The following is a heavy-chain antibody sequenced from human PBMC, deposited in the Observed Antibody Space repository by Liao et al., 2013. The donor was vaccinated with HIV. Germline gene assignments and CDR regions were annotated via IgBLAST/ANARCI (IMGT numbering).Heavy chain of an antibody. CDR1: GDSISSGSYY. CDR2: ISISGST. CDR3: ARGTYYYGSGTTHQYFKH. D-gene: IGHD3-10*01. J-gene: IGHJ1*01. Sequence: QVQLQESGPGLVKPSQTLSLTCTVSGDSISSGSYYWSWIRQPAGKGLEWIGRISISGSTNYNPSLKSRVTISVDTSKNQFSLKLSSVTAADTAVYYCARGTYYYGSGTTHQYFKHWGQGTLVTVSS. V-gene: IGHV4-61*02.